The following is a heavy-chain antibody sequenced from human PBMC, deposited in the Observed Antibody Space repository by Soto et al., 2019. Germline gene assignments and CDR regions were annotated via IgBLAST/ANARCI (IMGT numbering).Heavy chain of an antibody. CDR2: IIPIFGTA. V-gene: IGHV1-69*01. D-gene: IGHD1-26*01. Sequence: QVQLVQSGAEVKKPGSSVKVSCKASGGTFSRYAISWVRQAPGQGLEWMGGIIPIFGTANYAQKFQGRVTNTADESTRTAEKERRSLRFEGTAVEYCARAIVGPTTTGWLDPWGQGTLVTVSS. J-gene: IGHJ5*02. CDR3: ARAIVGPTTTGWLDP. CDR1: GGTFSRYA.